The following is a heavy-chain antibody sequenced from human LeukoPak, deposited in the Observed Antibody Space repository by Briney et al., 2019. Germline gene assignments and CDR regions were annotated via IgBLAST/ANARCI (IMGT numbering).Heavy chain of an antibody. CDR1: GGSISSSSYY. CDR3: AKSQGPDENAFDI. J-gene: IGHJ3*02. V-gene: IGHV4-39*06. CDR2: IYYSGST. D-gene: IGHD1-14*01. Sequence: SETLSLTCTVSGGSISSSSYYWGWIRQPPGKGLEWIGSIYYSGSTYYNPFLKSRVTISVDTSKNQLPLKLSSVTAADTAVYYCAKSQGPDENAFDIWGQGTMVTVSS.